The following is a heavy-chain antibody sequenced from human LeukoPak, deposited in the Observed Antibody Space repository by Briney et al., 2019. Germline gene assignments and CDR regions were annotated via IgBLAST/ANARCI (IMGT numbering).Heavy chain of an antibody. CDR2: IYTSGST. D-gene: IGHD6-19*01. CDR3: ARGGYSSGWCQPLYMDV. V-gene: IGHV4-4*07. J-gene: IGHJ6*03. CDR1: GGSISSYY. Sequence: SETLSLTCTVSGGSISSYYWSWIRQPAGKGLEWIGRIYTSGSTNYNPSLKSRVTMSVDTSKNQFSLKLSSVTAADTAVYYCARGGYSSGWCQPLYMDVWGKGTTVTVSS.